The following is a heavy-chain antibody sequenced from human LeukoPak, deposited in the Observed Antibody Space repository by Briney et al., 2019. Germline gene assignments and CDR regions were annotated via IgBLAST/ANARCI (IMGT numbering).Heavy chain of an antibody. V-gene: IGHV1-18*01. CDR2: ISAYNGNT. CDR1: GYTFTSYG. J-gene: IGHJ6*02. CDR3: ARAPLVIINPYYYHYGMDV. Sequence: ASVKVSCKASGYTFTSYGISWVRQAPGQGLEWMGWISAYNGNTNYAQKLQGRVTMTTDTSTSTAYMELRSLRSDDTAVYYCARAPLVIINPYYYHYGMDVWGQGTTVTVSS. D-gene: IGHD3-9*01.